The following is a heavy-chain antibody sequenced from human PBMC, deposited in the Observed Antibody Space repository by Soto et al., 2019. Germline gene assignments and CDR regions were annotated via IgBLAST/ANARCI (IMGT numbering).Heavy chain of an antibody. CDR2: MNPNSGNT. D-gene: IGHD4-17*01. CDR1: GYTFTSYD. Sequence: GASVKVSCKASGYTFTSYDINWVRQATGQGLEWMGWMNPNSGNTGYAQKFQGRVTMTRNTSISTAYMELSSLRSEDTAVYYCARVFTRLRSATVKRNSYYDMDVWGKGTPVTGS. J-gene: IGHJ6*03. CDR3: ARVFTRLRSATVKRNSYYDMDV. V-gene: IGHV1-8*01.